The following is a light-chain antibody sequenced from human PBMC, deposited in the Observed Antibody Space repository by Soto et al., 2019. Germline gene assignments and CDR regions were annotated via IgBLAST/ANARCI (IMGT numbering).Light chain of an antibody. V-gene: IGKV3-20*01. J-gene: IGKJ5*01. CDR2: GAS. CDR3: QQYGSSHTIT. CDR1: QSVSNRY. Sequence: EILLTQYPGILSLSPGERATLSCRASQSVSNRYLAWYQQKPGQAPRLLISGASSRATGIPDRFSGSGSGTDFTLTISRLETEDFAVYYCQQYGSSHTITFGQGTRLEIK.